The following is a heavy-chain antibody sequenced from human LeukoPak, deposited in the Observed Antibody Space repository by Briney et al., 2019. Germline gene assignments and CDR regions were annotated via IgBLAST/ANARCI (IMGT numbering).Heavy chain of an antibody. CDR1: GFTFSSYA. D-gene: IGHD3-22*01. V-gene: IGHV3-23*01. Sequence: GGSLRLSCAASGFTFSSYAMSWARQAPGKGLEWVSAISGSGGSTYYADSVKGRFTISRDNSKNTLYLQMNSLRAEDTAVYYCAKGFLYYYDSSGYSSRQNWFDPWGQGTLVTVSS. CDR3: AKGFLYYYDSSGYSSRQNWFDP. CDR2: ISGSGGST. J-gene: IGHJ5*02.